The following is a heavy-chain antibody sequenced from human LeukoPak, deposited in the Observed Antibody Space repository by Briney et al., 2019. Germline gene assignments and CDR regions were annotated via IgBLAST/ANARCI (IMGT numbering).Heavy chain of an antibody. V-gene: IGHV3-23*01. CDR3: AKDSPRGYSYGLN. J-gene: IGHJ4*02. CDR1: GFTFSDFA. Sequence: PGGSLRLSCAASGFTFSDFAMSWVRQAPGKGLEWVSAISGSGGSTYYADSVKGRFTISRDNSKNTLYLQMNSLRAEDTAVYYCAKDSPRGYSYGLNWGQGTLVTVSS. CDR2: ISGSGGST. D-gene: IGHD5-18*01.